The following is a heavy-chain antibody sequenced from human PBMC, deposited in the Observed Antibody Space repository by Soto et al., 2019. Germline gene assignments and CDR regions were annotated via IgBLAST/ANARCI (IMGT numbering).Heavy chain of an antibody. D-gene: IGHD3-10*01. Sequence: QVQLQESGAGLVKPSQTLSLTCTVSGGSISSGGYYWSWIRQHPGKGLEWIGYIYYSGSTYYNPSLKSRVTISVDTSKNQFSLKLSSVTAADTAVYYCARLRGDGGYYYYGMDVWGQGTTVTVSS. CDR3: ARLRGDGGYYYYGMDV. CDR1: GGSISSGGYY. J-gene: IGHJ6*02. CDR2: IYYSGST. V-gene: IGHV4-31*03.